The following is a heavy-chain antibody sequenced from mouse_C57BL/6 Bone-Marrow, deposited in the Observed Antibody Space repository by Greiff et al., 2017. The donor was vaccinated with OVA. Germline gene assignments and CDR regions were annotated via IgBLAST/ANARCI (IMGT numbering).Heavy chain of an antibody. V-gene: IGHV1-54*01. CDR3: ARGYYGYVLYYFDY. Sequence: QVQLKESGAELVRPGTSVKVSCKASGYAFTNYLIEWVKQRPGQGLEWIGVINPGSGGTNYNEKFKGKATLTADKSSSSAYMQLSSLTSEDSAVYFCARGYYGYVLYYFDYWGQGTTLTVSS. D-gene: IGHD2-2*01. J-gene: IGHJ2*01. CDR1: GYAFTNYL. CDR2: INPGSGGT.